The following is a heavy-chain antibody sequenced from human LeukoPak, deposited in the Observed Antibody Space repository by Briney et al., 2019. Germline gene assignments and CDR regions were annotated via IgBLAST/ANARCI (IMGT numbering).Heavy chain of an antibody. CDR2: IYNTGSA. V-gene: IGHV4-4*07. D-gene: IGHD6-6*01. CDR1: GASISSHY. Sequence: SETLSLTCNVSGASISSHYWNWIRQPAGKELEWIGRIYNTGSANYNPSLKSRVTISVDTSKNQFSLKLSSVTAADTAVYYCARGSSIAARSAIDYWGQGTLVTVSS. CDR3: ARGSSIAARSAIDY. J-gene: IGHJ4*02.